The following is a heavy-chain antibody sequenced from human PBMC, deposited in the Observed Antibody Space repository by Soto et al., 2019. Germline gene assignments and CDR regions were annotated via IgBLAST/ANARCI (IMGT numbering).Heavy chain of an antibody. J-gene: IGHJ6*02. D-gene: IGHD3-22*01. CDR3: ARRLYYDSSGFEGGGMDV. CDR2: IYYSGST. V-gene: IGHV4-59*08. CDR1: GCSITNHY. Sequence: SDTLSLTCTVSGCSITNHYWSWTRQPPGKGLEWIGYIYYSGSTYYNPPLKSRVTISVDTSKNQFSLKLSSVTAADTAVYYCARRLYYDSSGFEGGGMDVWGQGTTVTVSS.